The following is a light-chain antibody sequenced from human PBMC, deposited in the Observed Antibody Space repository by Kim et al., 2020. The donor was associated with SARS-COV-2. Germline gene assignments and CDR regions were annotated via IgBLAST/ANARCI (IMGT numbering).Light chain of an antibody. V-gene: IGKV1-39*01. CDR2: DAS. J-gene: IGKJ5*01. CDR3: QQSFTTPLS. CDR1: QTIGKS. Sequence: ASIGDTVTMTCRASQTIGKSVNWYQQKPGRAPNIVIFDASSLETGVPSRFSGSVSGVDFTLTISSLQPDDLGTYYCQQSFTTPLSFGQGTRLEIK.